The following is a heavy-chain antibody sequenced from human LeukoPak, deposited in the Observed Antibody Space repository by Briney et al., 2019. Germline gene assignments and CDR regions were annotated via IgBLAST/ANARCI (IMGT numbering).Heavy chain of an antibody. D-gene: IGHD1-26*01. CDR1: GFTFDDYT. V-gene: IGHV3-43*01. CDR3: AKDIYAKGAVGAFDY. J-gene: IGHJ4*02. CDR2: ISWDGDST. Sequence: PGGSLRLSCAASGFTFDDYTMHWVRQAPGKGLEWVSLISWDGDSTYYADSVKGRFTISRDNSKNSLYLQMNSLTTGDSALYYCAKDIYAKGAVGAFDYWGQGTLVTVSS.